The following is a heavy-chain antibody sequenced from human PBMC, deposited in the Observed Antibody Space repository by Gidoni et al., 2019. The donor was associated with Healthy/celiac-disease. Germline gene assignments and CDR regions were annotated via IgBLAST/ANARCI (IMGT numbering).Heavy chain of an antibody. CDR2: IYYSGST. CDR3: AVLRGRGLDY. V-gene: IGHV4-39*01. J-gene: IGHJ4*02. CDR1: AGSISSSSYY. Sequence: QLQLQESGPGLVKPSETLSLTCTVSAGSISSSSYYWGWIRQPPGKGLEWIGSIYYSGSTYYNPSLKSRVTISVDTSKNQFYLKLSSVTAADTAVYYCAVLRGRGLDYWGQGTLVTVSS. D-gene: IGHD3-16*01.